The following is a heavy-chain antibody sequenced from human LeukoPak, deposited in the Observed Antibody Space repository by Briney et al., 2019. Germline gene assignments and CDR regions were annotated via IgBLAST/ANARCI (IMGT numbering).Heavy chain of an antibody. D-gene: IGHD3-22*01. CDR1: GFTFDDYG. J-gene: IGHJ4*02. CDR2: INWNGGST. CDR3: ARGGYYDSSGYYYFDY. V-gene: IGHV3-20*04. Sequence: GGSLRLSCAASGFTFDDYGMSWVRQAPGKGLEWVSGINWNGGSTGYADSVKGRFTISRDNAKNSLYLQMNSLRAEGTALYYCARGGYYDSSGYYYFDYWGQGTLVTVSS.